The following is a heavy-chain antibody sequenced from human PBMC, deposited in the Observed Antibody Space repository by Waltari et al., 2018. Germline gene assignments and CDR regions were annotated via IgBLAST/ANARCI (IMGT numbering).Heavy chain of an antibody. V-gene: IGHV4-38-2*02. Sequence: QVQLQESGPGLVKPSETLSLTCTVSGYSISSGYYWGWIRQPPGKGLEWIGSIYHSGSTYYNPSLKSRVTISVDTSKNQFSLKLSSVTAADTAVYYCAGNIVVVIAIGAFDIWGQGTMVTVSS. CDR3: AGNIVVVIAIGAFDI. D-gene: IGHD2-21*01. J-gene: IGHJ3*02. CDR2: IYHSGST. CDR1: GYSISSGYY.